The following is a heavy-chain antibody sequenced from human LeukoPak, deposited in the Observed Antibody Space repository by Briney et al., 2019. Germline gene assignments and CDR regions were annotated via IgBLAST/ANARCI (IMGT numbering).Heavy chain of an antibody. CDR3: AKDLWYSAISCFDY. V-gene: IGHV3-23*01. D-gene: IGHD6-13*01. CDR2: IIGSGGGT. Sequence: GGSLRLSCTASGFSFSSYTMNWVRQAPGKGLEWVSSIIGSGGGTNYADSVKGRFTISRGTSKNTLYLQMNSLRAKDTAIYYCAKDLWYSAISCFDYWGQGTLVTVSS. CDR1: GFSFSSYT. J-gene: IGHJ4*02.